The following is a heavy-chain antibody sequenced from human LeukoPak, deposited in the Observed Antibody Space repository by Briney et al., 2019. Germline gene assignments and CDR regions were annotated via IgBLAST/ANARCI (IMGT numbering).Heavy chain of an antibody. J-gene: IGHJ5*02. V-gene: IGHV4-39*01. Sequence: GSLRLSCAASGFTFSNYNMNWVRQAPGKGLEWIGSIYYSGSTYYNPSLKSRVTISVDTSKNQFSLKLSSVTAADTAVYYCARRCSSTSCYDWFDPWGQGTLVTVSS. CDR3: ARRCSSTSCYDWFDP. D-gene: IGHD2-2*01. CDR1: GFTFSNYN. CDR2: IYYSGST.